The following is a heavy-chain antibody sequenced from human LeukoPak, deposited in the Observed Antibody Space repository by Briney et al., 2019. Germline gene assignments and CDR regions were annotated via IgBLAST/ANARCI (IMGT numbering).Heavy chain of an antibody. D-gene: IGHD6-13*01. CDR3: ARGGYSSSWYVDY. CDR2: MYTSGST. CDR1: GGCIRSYY. J-gene: IGHJ4*02. V-gene: IGHV4-4*07. Sequence: SDTLSLTCTVSGGCIRSYYWRGMRQAAAKELHWVGGMYTSGSTNFNLSLKSRVTMSVDTSKNQFSLTLSSVTAADTAVYYCARGGYSSSWYVDYWGQGTLVTVSS.